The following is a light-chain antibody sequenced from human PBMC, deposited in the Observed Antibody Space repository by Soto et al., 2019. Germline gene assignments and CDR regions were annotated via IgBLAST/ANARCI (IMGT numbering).Light chain of an antibody. CDR2: DAS. V-gene: IGKV1-33*01. CDR1: QNINNY. Sequence: DIQMTQSPSALSAPAGDRVTSTFPVSQNINNYLNWYQQKPGRAPKLLIYDASNLEAGVPSRFRGSGSGTDFTFTISRLQPEDIATYYCQQYENLPTFGQGTRLEIK. CDR3: QQYENLPT. J-gene: IGKJ5*01.